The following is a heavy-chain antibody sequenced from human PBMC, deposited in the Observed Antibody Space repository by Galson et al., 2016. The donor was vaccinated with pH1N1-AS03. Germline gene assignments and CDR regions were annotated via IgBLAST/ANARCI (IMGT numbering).Heavy chain of an antibody. Sequence: SVKVSCKASGGTFSRSTISWVRQAPGHGLEWMGRIIPIFNTINYAQKLRGRVTMTVDESTSTAYMDLSSLRYEDSAIYYCCVSVTPSSFTDAFDIWDQGTTVTVSS. CDR2: IIPIFNTI. J-gene: IGHJ3*02. CDR1: GGTFSRST. V-gene: IGHV1-69*13. CDR3: CVSVTPSSFTDAFDI. D-gene: IGHD5-18*01.